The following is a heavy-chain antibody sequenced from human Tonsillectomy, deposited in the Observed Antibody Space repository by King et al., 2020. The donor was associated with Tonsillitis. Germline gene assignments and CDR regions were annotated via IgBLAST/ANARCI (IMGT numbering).Heavy chain of an antibody. D-gene: IGHD3-3*01. J-gene: IGHJ3*02. CDR3: ARQDITIFGVVIMDAFDI. CDR2: IYYSGST. Sequence: QLQESGPGLVKPSQTLSLTCTFSGGSISSGGVYWSWIRQPPGKGLEWIGDIYYSGSTHYNPPLQIRVNISVDTSKNQFSLQLSSVTAADTAVYYCARQDITIFGVVIMDAFDIWGQGTMVTVSS. CDR1: GGSISSGGVY. V-gene: IGHV4-31*03.